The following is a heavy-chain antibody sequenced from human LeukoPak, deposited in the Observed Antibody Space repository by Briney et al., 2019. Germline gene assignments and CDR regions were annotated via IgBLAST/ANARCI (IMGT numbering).Heavy chain of an antibody. CDR3: ARGRSVDV. V-gene: IGHV3-7*01. J-gene: IGHJ6*04. CDR1: GFTFSSYW. CDR2: IKYDGSEK. Sequence: GGSLRLSCSASGFTFSSYWMSWVRQAPGKGLEWVANIKYDGSEKYFVDSVKGRFTISRDNAKNSLYLQMNSLRAEGTAVYYCARGRSVDVWGVGTTVTVSS.